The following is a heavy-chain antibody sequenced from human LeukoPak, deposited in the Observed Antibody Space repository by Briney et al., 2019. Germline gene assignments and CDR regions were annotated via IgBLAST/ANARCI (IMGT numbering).Heavy chain of an antibody. D-gene: IGHD1-1*01. V-gene: IGHV1-8*01. CDR3: ARGLSTKQGYYYYMDV. CDR1: GYTFTSYD. Sequence: ASVKVSCKASGYTFTSYDINWVRQATGQGLEWMGWMNPNSGNTGYAQKFQGRVTMTRNTSISTAYMELSSLRSEDTAVYYCARGLSTKQGYYYYMDVWGKGTTVTVSS. CDR2: MNPNSGNT. J-gene: IGHJ6*03.